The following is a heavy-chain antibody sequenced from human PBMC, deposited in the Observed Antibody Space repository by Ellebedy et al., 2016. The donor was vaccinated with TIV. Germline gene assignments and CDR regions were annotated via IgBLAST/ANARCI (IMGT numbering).Heavy chain of an antibody. CDR1: GFTFGSYW. Sequence: GESLKISCEASGFTFGSYWMNWVRQAPGKGLEWVANIKEDGSEKYYVDSVKGRFTISRDNVKNSLYLEMHSLRAEDTAVFYCARTYIGWHGGPDYWGQGTLVTVSS. CDR2: IKEDGSEK. V-gene: IGHV3-7*01. J-gene: IGHJ4*02. CDR3: ARTYIGWHGGPDY. D-gene: IGHD6-19*01.